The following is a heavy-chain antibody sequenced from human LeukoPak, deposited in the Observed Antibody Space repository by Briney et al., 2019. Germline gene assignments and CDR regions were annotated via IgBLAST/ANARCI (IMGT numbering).Heavy chain of an antibody. V-gene: IGHV4-34*01. D-gene: IGHD6-13*01. Sequence: SETLSLTCAVYGESFSAYYWNWIRQAPGKGLEWIGEIRHSGTSNYNPALKSRVHISVDPSKKQFSLKLSSVTAADTAVYYCARSGTYQHSSSYDYWGQGTLVTVSS. CDR3: ARSGTYQHSSSYDY. J-gene: IGHJ4*02. CDR2: IRHSGTS. CDR1: GESFSAYY.